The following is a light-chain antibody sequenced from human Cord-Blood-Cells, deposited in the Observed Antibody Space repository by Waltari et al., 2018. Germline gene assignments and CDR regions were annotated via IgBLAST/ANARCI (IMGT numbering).Light chain of an antibody. J-gene: IGLJ2*01. CDR1: SSDVGGYNY. CDR3: SSYAGSNNVV. CDR2: EVS. Sequence: QSALTQPPSASGSPGQSVTISCTGTSSDVGGYNYVSWYQQHPGKAPKLMIYEVSKRPSGVPDRFSGSKSGTTDSLTVSGLQAEDEADYYCSSYAGSNNVVFGGGTKLTVL. V-gene: IGLV2-8*01.